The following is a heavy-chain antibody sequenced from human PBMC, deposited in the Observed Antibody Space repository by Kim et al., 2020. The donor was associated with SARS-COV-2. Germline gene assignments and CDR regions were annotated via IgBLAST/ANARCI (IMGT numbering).Heavy chain of an antibody. Sequence: SETLSLTCTVSGGSISSYYWSWIRQPPGKGLEWIGYIYYSGSTNYNPSLKSRVTISVDTSKNQFSLKLSSVTAADTAVYYCARRGDGYNLGFDYWGQGTLVTVSS. CDR1: GGSISSYY. J-gene: IGHJ4*02. V-gene: IGHV4-59*08. CDR2: IYYSGST. D-gene: IGHD5-12*01. CDR3: ARRGDGYNLGFDY.